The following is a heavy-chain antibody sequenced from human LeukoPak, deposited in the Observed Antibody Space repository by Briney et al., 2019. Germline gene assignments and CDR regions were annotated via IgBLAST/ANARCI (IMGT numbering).Heavy chain of an antibody. Sequence: SETLSLTCTVSGGSISSSSYYWGWIRQPPGKGLEWIGSIYYSGSTYYNPSLKSRVTISVDTSKNQFSLKLSSVTAADTAVYYCARSGSGWKKGIYYFDYWGQGTLVTVSS. CDR2: IYYSGST. D-gene: IGHD6-19*01. V-gene: IGHV4-39*01. CDR1: GGSISSSSYY. CDR3: ARSGSGWKKGIYYFDY. J-gene: IGHJ4*02.